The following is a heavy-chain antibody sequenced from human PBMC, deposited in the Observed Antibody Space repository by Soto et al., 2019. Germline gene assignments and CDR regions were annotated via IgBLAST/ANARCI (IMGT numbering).Heavy chain of an antibody. V-gene: IGHV4-4*02. CDR3: ARVKYCSGGTCYWFDP. J-gene: IGHJ5*02. D-gene: IGHD2-15*01. Sequence: QVQLQESGPGLVKPSGTLSLTCAVSGDSISRGDWWRWVRQPPGKGLEWIGEVYHSGSTNYNPSLKSRINISVNTDKNQIYLNLRSVTASDTAVYYCARVKYCSGGTCYWFDPWGQGTLVTVSS. CDR2: VYHSGST. CDR1: GDSISRGDW.